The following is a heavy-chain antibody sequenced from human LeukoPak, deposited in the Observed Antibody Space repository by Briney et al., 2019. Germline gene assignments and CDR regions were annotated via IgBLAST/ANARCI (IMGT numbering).Heavy chain of an antibody. J-gene: IGHJ6*03. V-gene: IGHV4-30-2*01. CDR1: GGSISSGGYY. CDR3: ARGYCSSTTCYRNYYYYMDV. Sequence: SETLSLTCTVSGGSISSGGYYWSWIRQPPGKGLEWIGYIYHSGSTYYNPSLKSRVTISVDRSKNQFSLKLSSVTAADTAVYYCARGYCSSTTCYRNYYYYMDVWGKGTTVTVSS. D-gene: IGHD2-2*02. CDR2: IYHSGST.